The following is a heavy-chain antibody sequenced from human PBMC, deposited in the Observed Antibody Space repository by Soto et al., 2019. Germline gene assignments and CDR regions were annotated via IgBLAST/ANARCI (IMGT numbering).Heavy chain of an antibody. CDR2: IYIGGST. CDR3: AREFGGYYSFDY. CDR1: GFTVSTNY. V-gene: IGHV3-53*01. D-gene: IGHD3-22*01. Sequence: GGSLRLSCAASGFTVSTNYMSWVRQAPGKGLEWVSVIYIGGSTYYADSVKGRFTISRDNSKNTLYLQMNSLRAEDTAVYYCAREFGGYYSFDYWGQGTLVTVSS. J-gene: IGHJ4*02.